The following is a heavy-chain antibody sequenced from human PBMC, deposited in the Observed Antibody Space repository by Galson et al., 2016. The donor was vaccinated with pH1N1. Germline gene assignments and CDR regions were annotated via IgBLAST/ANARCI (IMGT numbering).Heavy chain of an antibody. V-gene: IGHV6-1*01. Sequence: CAISGDSVSSNDAAWTWIRQSPSRGLEWLGRTYYRSKWYNDYTLSVKSRITINPDTSKNQFSLHLNSVTPDDTATYYCAREDVFIVRGGHWFYYYGMDVWGQGTTVTVSS. D-gene: IGHD3-10*01. CDR3: AREDVFIVRGGHWFYYYGMDV. CDR1: GDSVSSNDAA. J-gene: IGHJ6*02. CDR2: TYYRSKWYN.